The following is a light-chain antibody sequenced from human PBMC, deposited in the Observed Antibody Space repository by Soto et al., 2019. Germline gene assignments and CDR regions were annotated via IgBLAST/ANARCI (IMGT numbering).Light chain of an antibody. V-gene: IGKV1-39*01. CDR1: QSINNN. Sequence: DIQMTQSPSSLSGSLGDTVTITCRASQSINNNLNWYQQKPGKVPKILIYAASTLEDGVPSRFTGSGSGTDFTRTIRSVQPEDFATYLCQQSFSSAITFGQGTRPDIK. CDR2: AAS. J-gene: IGKJ5*01. CDR3: QQSFSSAIT.